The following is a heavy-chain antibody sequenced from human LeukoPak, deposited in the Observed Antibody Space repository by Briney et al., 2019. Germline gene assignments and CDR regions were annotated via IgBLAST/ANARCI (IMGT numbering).Heavy chain of an antibody. V-gene: IGHV3-9*01. CDR3: AKDTHIVAGFDAFDI. D-gene: IGHD2-21*01. Sequence: GGSLRLSCAASGFTFDDYAMHWVRQAPGKGLEWVSGISWNSGSIGYADSVKGRFTISRDSAKNSLYLQMNSLRAEDTALYYCAKDTHIVAGFDAFDIWGQGTMVTVSS. CDR2: ISWNSGSI. CDR1: GFTFDDYA. J-gene: IGHJ3*02.